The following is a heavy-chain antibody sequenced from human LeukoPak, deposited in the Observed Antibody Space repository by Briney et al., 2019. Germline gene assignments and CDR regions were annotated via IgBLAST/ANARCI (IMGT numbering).Heavy chain of an antibody. CDR1: GASISSPNYY. J-gene: IGHJ3*02. V-gene: IGHV4-39*07. D-gene: IGHD3-22*01. CDR2: VYYSGST. CDR3: ARRANSGFDAFDI. Sequence: SETLSLTCTVSGASISSPNYYWGWIRQAPGKGLEWIGSVYYSGSTNYNPSLKSRVTISVDTSKNQFSLKLSSVTAADTAVYYCARRANSGFDAFDIWGQGTMVTVSS.